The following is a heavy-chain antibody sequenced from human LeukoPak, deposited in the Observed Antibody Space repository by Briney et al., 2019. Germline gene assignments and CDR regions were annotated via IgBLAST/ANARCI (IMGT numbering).Heavy chain of an antibody. J-gene: IGHJ4*02. CDR1: GGSFSGYY. CDR3: ARERPSYYDILTGYYPRSLPYYFDF. CDR2: INHSGST. Sequence: SSETLSLTCAVYGGSFSGYYWSWIRQPPGKGLEWIGEINHSGSTNYNPSLKSRVTISVDTSKNQFSLKLSSVAAADTAVYYCARERPSYYDILTGYYPRSLPYYFDFWGQGTLVTVSS. D-gene: IGHD3-9*01. V-gene: IGHV4-34*01.